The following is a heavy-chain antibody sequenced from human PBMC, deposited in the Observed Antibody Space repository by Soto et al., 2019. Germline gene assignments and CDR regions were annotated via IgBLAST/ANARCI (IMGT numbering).Heavy chain of an antibody. CDR3: AKDLVPVVPAATCFDY. J-gene: IGHJ4*02. Sequence: GGSLRLSCAASGFTFSSYAMSWVRQAPGKGLEWVSAISGSGGSTYYADSVKGRFTISRDNSKNTLYLQMNSLRAEDTAVYYCAKDLVPVVPAATCFDYWGQGTLVTVSS. CDR2: ISGSGGST. V-gene: IGHV3-23*01. CDR1: GFTFSSYA. D-gene: IGHD2-2*01.